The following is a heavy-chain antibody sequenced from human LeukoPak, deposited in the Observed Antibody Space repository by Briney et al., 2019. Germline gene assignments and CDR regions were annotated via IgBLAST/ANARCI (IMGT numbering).Heavy chain of an antibody. Sequence: GGSLRLSCAASGFTFSSYAMSWVRQAPGKGLEWISAISGSGGSTYYADSVKGRFTISRDNSKNTLYLQMNSLRAEDTAVYYCAKDPTMVRGVHFDYWGQGTLVTVSS. D-gene: IGHD3-10*01. CDR3: AKDPTMVRGVHFDY. V-gene: IGHV3-23*01. CDR2: ISGSGGST. CDR1: GFTFSSYA. J-gene: IGHJ4*02.